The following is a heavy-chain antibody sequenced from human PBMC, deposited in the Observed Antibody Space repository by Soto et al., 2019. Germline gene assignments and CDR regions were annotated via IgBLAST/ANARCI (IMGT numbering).Heavy chain of an antibody. CDR1: GFTFSDYY. J-gene: IGHJ4*02. CDR2: ISSSSSYT. CDR3: ARESGYYGSGSYYKSGRYFDY. Sequence: GGSLRLSCAASGFTFSDYYMSWIRQAPGKGLEWVSYISSSSSYTNYADSVKGRFTISRDNAKNSLYLQMNSLRAEDTAVYYCARESGYYGSGSYYKSGRYFDYWGQGTLVTVSS. V-gene: IGHV3-11*05. D-gene: IGHD3-10*01.